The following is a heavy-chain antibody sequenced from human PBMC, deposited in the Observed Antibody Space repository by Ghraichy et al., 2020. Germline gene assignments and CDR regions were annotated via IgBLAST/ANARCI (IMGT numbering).Heavy chain of an antibody. D-gene: IGHD6-19*01. CDR3: ARGGFASPQSATVAGTAGGYGMDV. CDR1: GGSFSGYY. J-gene: IGHJ6*02. Sequence: SETLSLTCAVYGGSFSGYYWSWIRQPPGKGLEWIGEINHSGSTNYNPSLKSRVTISVDTSKNQFSLKLSSVTAADTAVYYCARGGFASPQSATVAGTAGGYGMDVWGQGTTVTVSS. CDR2: INHSGST. V-gene: IGHV4-34*01.